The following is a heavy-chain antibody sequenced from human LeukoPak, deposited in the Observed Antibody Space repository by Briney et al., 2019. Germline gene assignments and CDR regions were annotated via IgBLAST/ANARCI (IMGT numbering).Heavy chain of an antibody. CDR3: ARSTWSTDVFDI. Sequence: GGSLRLSCAASGFTFSSYTMHWVRQAPGKGLEWVSFISTSSSYIYYADSVKGRFTISRDNAKNSLYLQMNSLRAEDTAVYYCARSTWSTDVFDIWGQGTMVTVS. J-gene: IGHJ3*02. CDR1: GFTFSSYT. CDR2: ISTSSSYI. D-gene: IGHD1-1*01. V-gene: IGHV3-21*01.